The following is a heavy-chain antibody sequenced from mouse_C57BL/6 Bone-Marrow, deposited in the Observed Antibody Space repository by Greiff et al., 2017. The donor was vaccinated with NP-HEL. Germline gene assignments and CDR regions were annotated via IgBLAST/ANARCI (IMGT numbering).Heavy chain of an antibody. CDR3: ARNSSGVAWFAY. CDR2: INPNNGGT. V-gene: IGHV1-26*01. J-gene: IGHJ3*01. Sequence: EVQLQQSGPELVKPGASVKISCKASGYTFTDYYMNWVKQSHGKSLEWIGDINPNNGGTSYNQKFKGKATLTVDKSSSTAYMELRSLTSEDSAVYYCARNSSGVAWFAYWGQGTLVTVSA. CDR1: GYTFTDYY. D-gene: IGHD3-2*02.